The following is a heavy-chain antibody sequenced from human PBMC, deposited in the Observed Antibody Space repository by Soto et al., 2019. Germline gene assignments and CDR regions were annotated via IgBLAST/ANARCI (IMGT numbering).Heavy chain of an antibody. D-gene: IGHD3-9*01. J-gene: IGHJ5*02. Sequence: QLQLQESGPGLVKPSETLSLTCTVSGGSISSSSYYWGWIRQPPGKGLEWIGSIYYSGSTYYNPSLKSRDTISVDTSKNQFSLKLSSVTAADTAVYYCASGLGRYFVEGWFDPWGQGTLVTVSS. CDR1: GGSISSSSYY. V-gene: IGHV4-39*01. CDR2: IYYSGST. CDR3: ASGLGRYFVEGWFDP.